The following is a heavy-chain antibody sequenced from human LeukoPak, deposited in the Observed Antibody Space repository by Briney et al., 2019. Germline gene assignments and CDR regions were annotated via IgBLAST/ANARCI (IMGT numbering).Heavy chain of an antibody. CDR3: ARGGLAAASLNWFDP. V-gene: IGHV4-4*07. Sequence: SETPSLTCTVSGGSISSYYWSWIRQPAGKGLEWIGRIYTSGSTNYNPSLKSRVTMSVDTSKNQFSLKLSSVTAADTAVYYCARGGLAAASLNWFDPWGQGTLVTVSS. CDR1: GGSISSYY. D-gene: IGHD6-13*01. J-gene: IGHJ5*02. CDR2: IYTSGST.